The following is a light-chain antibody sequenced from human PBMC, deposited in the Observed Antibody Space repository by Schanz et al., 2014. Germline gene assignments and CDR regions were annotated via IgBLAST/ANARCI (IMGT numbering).Light chain of an antibody. CDR1: QSISSY. CDR3: QQTDTTPLK. Sequence: DIQMTQSPSSLSASVGDRVTITCRASQSISSYLNWYQQKPGKAPKLLIYAASSLQSGVPSRFSGSGSGTYFTLTISSLQPEDFATYYCQQTDTTPLKFGQGTKVEIK. J-gene: IGKJ1*01. CDR2: AAS. V-gene: IGKV1-39*01.